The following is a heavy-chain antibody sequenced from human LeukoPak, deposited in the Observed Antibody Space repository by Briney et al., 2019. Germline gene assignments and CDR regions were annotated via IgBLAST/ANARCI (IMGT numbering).Heavy chain of an antibody. J-gene: IGHJ6*02. D-gene: IGHD2-15*01. CDR2: IYFDGST. CDR1: GDSIGSSHYY. CDR3: ARRSHCTGSSCPSV. Sequence: PSETLSLTCTISGDSIGSSHYYWVWIRQRPGKGLEWVGSIYFDGSTYYNPALKSRVTIFSDTSKVQFSLKLGSVTATDTAVYYCARRSHCTGSSCPSVWGQGTTVTVSS. V-gene: IGHV4-39*01.